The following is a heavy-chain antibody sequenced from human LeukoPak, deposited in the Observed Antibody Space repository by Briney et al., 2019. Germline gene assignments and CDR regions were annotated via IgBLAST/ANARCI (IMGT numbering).Heavy chain of an antibody. CDR3: ARGVPKTSYYYYYMDV. J-gene: IGHJ6*03. CDR1: GLTFSRYW. D-gene: IGHD4-11*01. CDR2: IKQDGSEK. Sequence: GGSLRLSCAASGLTFSRYWMSWVRQAPGKGLEWVANIKQDGSEKYYVDSVKGRFTISRDNAKNSLYLQMNSLRAEDTAVYYCARGVPKTSYYYYYMDVWGKGTTVTVSS. V-gene: IGHV3-7*01.